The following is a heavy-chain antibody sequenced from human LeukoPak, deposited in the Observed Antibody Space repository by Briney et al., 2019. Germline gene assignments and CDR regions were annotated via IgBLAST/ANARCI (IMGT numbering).Heavy chain of an antibody. CDR2: IYTSGST. D-gene: IGHD6-6*01. V-gene: IGHV4-4*07. CDR1: GGSISSYY. Sequence: SETLSLTCTVSGGSISSYYWSWIRQPAGKGLEWIGRIYTSGSTNYNPSLKSRVTMSVDTSKNQFSLKLSSVTAADTAVYYCARLRFSSSSGAFDIWGQGTMVTVSS. CDR3: ARLRFSSSSGAFDI. J-gene: IGHJ3*02.